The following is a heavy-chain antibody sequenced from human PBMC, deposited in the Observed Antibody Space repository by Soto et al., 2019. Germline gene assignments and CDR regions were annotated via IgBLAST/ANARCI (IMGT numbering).Heavy chain of an antibody. CDR1: GYTFTSYA. CDR2: INAGNGNT. Sequence: QVQLVQSGAEVKKPGASVKVSCKASGYTFTSYAMHWVRQAPGQRLKWMGWINAGNGNTKYSQKFQGRVTITRDTSASTAYMELSSLSSEDTAVYYCVRSVAVPAAPDYWGQGTLVTVSS. J-gene: IGHJ4*02. CDR3: VRSVAVPAAPDY. D-gene: IGHD2-2*01. V-gene: IGHV1-3*01.